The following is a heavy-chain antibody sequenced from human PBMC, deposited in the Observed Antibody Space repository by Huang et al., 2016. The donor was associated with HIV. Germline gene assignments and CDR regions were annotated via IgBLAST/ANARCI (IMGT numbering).Heavy chain of an antibody. CDR3: ARGQLGSYGDYDVLY. D-gene: IGHD4-17*01. CDR2: IIPMCGTP. Sequence: QVQLVQSGAEVKTPGSSVKVSCKALGGTFSKYAISWVRQAPGQGLEWMGGIIPMCGTPNYARKFQGRVTITADDSTSTTYVEVSSLRSEDTALYYCARGQLGSYGDYDVLYWGQGTLVTVSS. J-gene: IGHJ4*02. V-gene: IGHV1-69*13. CDR1: GGTFSKYA.